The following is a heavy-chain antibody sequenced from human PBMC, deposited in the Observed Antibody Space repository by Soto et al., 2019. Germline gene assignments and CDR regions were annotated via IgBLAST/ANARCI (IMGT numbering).Heavy chain of an antibody. V-gene: IGHV4-59*08. CDR2: IYYSGST. CDR1: GGSISSYY. D-gene: IGHD3-22*01. J-gene: IGHJ2*01. Sequence: QVQLQESGPGLVKPSETLSLTCTVSGGSISSYYWSWIRQPPGKGLEWIGYIYYSGSTNYNPSLKSRVTLSVDTSKNQFSLKLSSVTAADTAVYYCARHSREVWYYDSSGNWYFDLWGRGTLVTVSS. CDR3: ARHSREVWYYDSSGNWYFDL.